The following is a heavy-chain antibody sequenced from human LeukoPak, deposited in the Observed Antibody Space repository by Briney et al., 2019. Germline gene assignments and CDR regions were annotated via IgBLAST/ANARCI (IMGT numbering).Heavy chain of an antibody. CDR2: LNTGGNST. D-gene: IGHD3-10*01. Sequence: GGSLRLSCTASGFNFSNYWMHRVRQAPGKGLVWVSRLNTGGNSTIYADSVKGRFIISRDNAKSTLYLQMNSLRADDTGVYYCTREGAYDSGTYGAGGYWGQGTLVTVSS. V-gene: IGHV3-74*01. J-gene: IGHJ4*02. CDR1: GFNFSNYW. CDR3: TREGAYDSGTYGAGGY.